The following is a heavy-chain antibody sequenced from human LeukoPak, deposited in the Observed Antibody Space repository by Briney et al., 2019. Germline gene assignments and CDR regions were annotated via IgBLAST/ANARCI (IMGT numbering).Heavy chain of an antibody. V-gene: IGHV3-21*01. J-gene: IGHJ4*02. CDR3: ASQQWLVPY. CDR2: ISSSSSYI. CDR1: GFTVSSNY. D-gene: IGHD6-19*01. Sequence: GGSLRLSCAASGFTVSSNYMSWVRQAPGKGLEWVSSISSSSSYIYYADSVKGRFTISRDNAKNSLYLQMNSLRAEDTAVYYCASQQWLVPYWGQGTLVTVSS.